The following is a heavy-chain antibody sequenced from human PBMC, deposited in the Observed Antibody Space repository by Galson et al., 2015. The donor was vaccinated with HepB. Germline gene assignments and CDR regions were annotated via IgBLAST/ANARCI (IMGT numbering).Heavy chain of an antibody. CDR2: IIPIFGTA. Sequence: SVKVSCKASGGTFSSYAISWVRQAPGQGLEWMGGIIPIFGTANYAQKFRGRVTITADESTSTAYMELSSLRSEDTAVYYCARVAGHGGYYDSCAEDYWGQGTLVTVSS. CDR3: ARVAGHGGYYDSCAEDY. CDR1: GGTFSSYA. J-gene: IGHJ4*02. D-gene: IGHD3-22*01. V-gene: IGHV1-69*13.